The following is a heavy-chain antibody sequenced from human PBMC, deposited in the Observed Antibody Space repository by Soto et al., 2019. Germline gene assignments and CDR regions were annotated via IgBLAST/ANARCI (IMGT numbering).Heavy chain of an antibody. D-gene: IGHD4-17*01. CDR2: ISGSGGKT. V-gene: IGHV3-23*01. J-gene: IGHJ6*02. CDR1: GFSFSTYP. CDR3: AKILSPVTTYYYGMDV. Sequence: EVQLLESGGGLVQPGGSLRLSCAASGFSFSTYPMGWVRQAPGKRLEAVSSISGSGGKTYYKDSVKGRFTISRDNSKNTVDLQMNSLRPEDTAVYYCAKILSPVTTYYYGMDVWGQGTTVTVSS.